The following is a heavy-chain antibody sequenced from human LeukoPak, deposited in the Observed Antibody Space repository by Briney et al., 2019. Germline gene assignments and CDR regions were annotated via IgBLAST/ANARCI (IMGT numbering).Heavy chain of an antibody. CDR3: ARGIAAAGTILNWFDP. J-gene: IGHJ5*02. D-gene: IGHD6-13*01. CDR2: INPNSGGT. Sequence: ASVTVSCKASGYTFTGYYMHWVRQAPGQGLEWMGWINPNSGGTNYAQKFQGRVTMTRDTSISTAYMELSRLRSDDTAVYYCARGIAAAGTILNWFDPWGQGTLVTVSS. V-gene: IGHV1-2*02. CDR1: GYTFTGYY.